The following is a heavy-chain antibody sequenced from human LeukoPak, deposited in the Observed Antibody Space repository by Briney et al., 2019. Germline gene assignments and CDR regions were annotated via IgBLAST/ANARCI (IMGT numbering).Heavy chain of an antibody. CDR1: GFTFSSYG. V-gene: IGHV1-2*02. CDR3: ARAEVLRYFDWLLPHYYYMDV. Sequence: GGSLRLSCAASGFTFSSYGMHWVRQAPGQGLEWMGWINPNSGGTNYAQKFQGRVTVTRDTSISTAYMELSRLRSDDTAVYYCARAEVLRYFDWLLPHYYYMDVWGKGTTVTISS. D-gene: IGHD3-9*01. CDR2: INPNSGGT. J-gene: IGHJ6*03.